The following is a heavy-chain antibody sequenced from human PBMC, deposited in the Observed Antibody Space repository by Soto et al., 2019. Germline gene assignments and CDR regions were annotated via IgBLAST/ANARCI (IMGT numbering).Heavy chain of an antibody. Sequence: SETLSLTCTISGGSISSGGYYWGWIRQHPGKGLEWIGYIYYSGSTYYNPSLKSRVTISVDTSKNQFSLKLSSVTAADTAVYYCASTYYDFWSGYRPIPLFDYWGQGTLVTVSS. J-gene: IGHJ4*02. CDR3: ASTYYDFWSGYRPIPLFDY. CDR1: GGSISSGGYY. CDR2: IYYSGST. D-gene: IGHD3-3*01. V-gene: IGHV4-31*03.